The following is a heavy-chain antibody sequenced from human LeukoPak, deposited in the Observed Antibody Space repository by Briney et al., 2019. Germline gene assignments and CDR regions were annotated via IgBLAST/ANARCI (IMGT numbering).Heavy chain of an antibody. CDR1: GFTFSSYG. J-gene: IGHJ6*02. CDR3: ARADYCTSITSYGVYYYGMEF. Sequence: PGRSLSLSCAASGFTFSSYGMHWVRQAPGKGLEWVAMIWYDGGNENYADSVKGRFTISRDNSKNTLYLQMNSLRAEDTAVYYCARADYCTSITSYGVYYYGMEFWGQGTTVTVSS. CDR2: IWYDGGNE. D-gene: IGHD2-2*01. V-gene: IGHV3-33*01.